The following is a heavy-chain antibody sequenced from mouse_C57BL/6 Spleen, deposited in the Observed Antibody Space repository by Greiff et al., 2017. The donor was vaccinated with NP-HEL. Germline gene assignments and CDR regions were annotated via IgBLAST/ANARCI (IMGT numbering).Heavy chain of an antibody. CDR2: IDPNSGGT. D-gene: IGHD1-1*01. CDR3: ARGKDYYGSSSYWYFDV. CDR1: GYTFTSYW. Sequence: QVQLQQPGAELVKPGASVKLSCKASGYTFTSYWMHWVKQRPGRGLEWIGRIDPNSGGTKYNEKFKSKATLTVDQPSSTAYMQLSSLTSEDAAVYYCARGKDYYGSSSYWYFDVWGTGTTVTVSS. J-gene: IGHJ1*03. V-gene: IGHV1-72*01.